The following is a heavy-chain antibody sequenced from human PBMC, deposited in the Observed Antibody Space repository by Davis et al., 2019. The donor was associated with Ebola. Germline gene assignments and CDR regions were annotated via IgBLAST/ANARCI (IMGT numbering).Heavy chain of an antibody. J-gene: IGHJ4*02. CDR3: AKEAIMVQGFDY. CDR2: ISSSGSTI. V-gene: IGHV3-48*03. Sequence: GGSLRLSCAASGFTFSSYEMNWVRQAPGKGLEWVSYISSSGSTIYYADSVKGRFTISRDNAKNSLYLQMNSLRAEDTALYYCAKEAIMVQGFDYWGQGTLVTVSS. D-gene: IGHD3-10*01. CDR1: GFTFSSYE.